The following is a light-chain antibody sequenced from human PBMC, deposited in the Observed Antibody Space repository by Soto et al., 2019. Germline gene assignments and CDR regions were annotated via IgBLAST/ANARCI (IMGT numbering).Light chain of an antibody. CDR3: SSFEASNNLL. Sequence: QSALTQPPSASGSPGQSVTISCTGAGTDVGQYNYVSWYQQHPGKAPKLMIYEVSKRPSGVPDRFSGSKSGNTASLTVSGLQVEDEADYYCSSFEASNNLLFGGGTKLTVL. CDR2: EVS. CDR1: GTDVGQYNY. J-gene: IGLJ2*01. V-gene: IGLV2-8*01.